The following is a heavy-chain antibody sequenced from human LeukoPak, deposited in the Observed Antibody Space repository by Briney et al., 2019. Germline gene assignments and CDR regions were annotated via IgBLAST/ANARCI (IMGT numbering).Heavy chain of an antibody. D-gene: IGHD3-10*02. CDR3: ASLVRGVISY. V-gene: IGHV3-21*01. CDR1: VFTFSSYR. J-gene: IGHJ4*02. CDR2: ISSSSSYI. Sequence: GGSLRLSCAAAVFTFSSYRMNWVRQAPGKGLEWVSSISSSSSYIYYADSVKGRFTISRDNAKNSLYLQMNSLRAEDTAVYYCASLVRGVISYWGQGTLVTVSS.